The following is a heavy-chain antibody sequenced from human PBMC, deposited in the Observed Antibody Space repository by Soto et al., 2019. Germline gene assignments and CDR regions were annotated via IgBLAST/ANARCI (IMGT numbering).Heavy chain of an antibody. Sequence: EVQLVESGGGLVQPGGSLRLSCAASGFTFSSYWMHWVRQAPGKGLVWVSRISSDGSSTSYADSVKGRFTISRDNAKNTLYLQMNSLRAEDTAVYYCARDEAAQYYFDYWGQGTLVTASS. CDR3: ARDEAAQYYFDY. V-gene: IGHV3-74*01. CDR2: ISSDGSST. J-gene: IGHJ4*02. D-gene: IGHD6-13*01. CDR1: GFTFSSYW.